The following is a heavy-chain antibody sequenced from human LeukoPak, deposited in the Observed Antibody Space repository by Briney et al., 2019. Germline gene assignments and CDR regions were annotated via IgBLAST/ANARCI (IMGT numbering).Heavy chain of an antibody. CDR2: ISVYNTNT. V-gene: IGHV1-18*01. D-gene: IGHD4-17*01. CDR3: ARGYDYGDYVGDFDY. CDR1: GYMFARYG. J-gene: IGHJ4*02. Sequence: GASVKVSCKASGYMFARYGINWVRQAPGQGLEWMGWISVYNTNTKYAQKLQGRVAMTTDRSTSTAYMELRSLRSDDTAVYYCARGYDYGDYVGDFDYWGQGTLVTVSS.